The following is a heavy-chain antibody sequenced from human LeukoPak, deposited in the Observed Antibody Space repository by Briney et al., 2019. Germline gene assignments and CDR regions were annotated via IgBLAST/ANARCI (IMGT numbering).Heavy chain of an antibody. CDR2: ISYDGGDK. CDR3: VATVPAAATQYWDY. D-gene: IGHD2-2*01. V-gene: IGHV3-30*03. Sequence: GGSLSLSCAAPGFTFSTYGMHWVRQAQGKGLEWVPVISYDGGDKYYADSVKGRFTISRDNSKNTLSLQMNSLRAEDTAVYYCVATVPAAATQYWDYWGQGTLVTVSS. J-gene: IGHJ4*02. CDR1: GFTFSTYG.